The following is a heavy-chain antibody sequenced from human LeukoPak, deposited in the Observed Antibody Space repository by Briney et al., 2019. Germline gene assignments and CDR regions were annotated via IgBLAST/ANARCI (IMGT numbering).Heavy chain of an antibody. V-gene: IGHV4-61*01. CDR1: GGSISSSSYY. CDR2: IYYSGST. CDR3: ARVANGGYLDY. D-gene: IGHD4-17*01. J-gene: IGHJ4*02. Sequence: SETLSLTCTVSGGSISSSSYYWSWIRQPPGKGLEWIGYIYYSGSTNYNPSLKSRVTISVDTSKNQFSLKLSSVTAADTAVYYCARVANGGYLDYWGQGTLVTVSS.